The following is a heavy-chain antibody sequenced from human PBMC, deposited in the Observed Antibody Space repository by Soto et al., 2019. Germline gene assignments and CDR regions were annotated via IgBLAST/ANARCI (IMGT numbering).Heavy chain of an antibody. D-gene: IGHD3-3*01. Sequence: XECLKSLWKGSGYSFNRFWIGLVPPISGEGLEWMGIIYPGDSDTRYSPSFQGQVTISADKSISTAYLQRSSLKASDTAMYYCARLRDVTIFGVFIPGGMYVWGQGTTVTVS. V-gene: IGHV5-51*01. CDR3: ARLRDVTIFGVFIPGGMYV. CDR1: GYSFNRFW. CDR2: IYPGDSDT. J-gene: IGHJ6*02.